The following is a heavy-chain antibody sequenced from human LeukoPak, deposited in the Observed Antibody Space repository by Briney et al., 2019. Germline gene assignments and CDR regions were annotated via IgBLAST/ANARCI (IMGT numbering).Heavy chain of an antibody. CDR3: ARFEYGHLYFDS. CDR2: IYYSGNT. CDR1: GDSISTGVNY. Sequence: SQTLSLTCTVSGDSISTGVNYWGWIRQHPGKGLEWLGNIYYSGNTYYNPSLKSRLSLSVDTSKNQFSLRLSSVTAADTAVYYCARFEYGHLYFDSWGQGTLVTVSP. V-gene: IGHV4-31*03. J-gene: IGHJ4*02. D-gene: IGHD4-17*01.